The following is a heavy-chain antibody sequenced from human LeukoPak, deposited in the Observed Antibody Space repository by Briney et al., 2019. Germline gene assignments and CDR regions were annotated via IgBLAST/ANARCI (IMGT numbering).Heavy chain of an antibody. CDR3: AGGGDWKYFHY. V-gene: IGHV4-59*01. J-gene: IGHJ4*02. CDR2: RYYSGST. CDR1: GGSISSYY. Sequence: PPETLSLTCTVSGGSISSYYWSWIRQPPGKGLEWIGYRYYSGSTNYNPTLISRVTISVDTSRNQFSLKLTSVTAADTAVYFCAGGGDWKYFHYWGQGALVTVSS. D-gene: IGHD2-21*02.